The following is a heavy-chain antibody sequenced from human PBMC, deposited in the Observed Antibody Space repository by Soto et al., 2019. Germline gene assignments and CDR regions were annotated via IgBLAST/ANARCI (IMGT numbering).Heavy chain of an antibody. V-gene: IGHV3-21*01. CDR3: ARDGGIAAAGTTSLGT. CDR2: ISSSSSYI. CDR1: GFTFSSYS. Sequence: PGGSLRLSCAASGFTFSSYSMNWVRQAPGKGLEWVSSISSSSSYIYYADSVKGRFTISRDNAKNSLYLQMNSLRAEDTAVYYCARDGGIAAAGTTSLGTWGQGTLVTVSS. D-gene: IGHD6-13*01. J-gene: IGHJ5*02.